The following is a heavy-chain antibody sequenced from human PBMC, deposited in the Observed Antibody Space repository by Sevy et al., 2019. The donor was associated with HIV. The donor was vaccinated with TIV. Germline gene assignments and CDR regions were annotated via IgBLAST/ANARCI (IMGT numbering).Heavy chain of an antibody. Sequence: EGSLRLSCAASGFTFSSYSMNWVRQAPGKGLEWVSYISSSSSSIYYADSVKGRLTISRDNAKNSLSLQMNSLRDEDTAVYYCARRVTGYWYFDLWGRGTLVTVSS. J-gene: IGHJ2*01. CDR1: GFTFSSYS. D-gene: IGHD2-21*02. CDR2: ISSSSSSI. CDR3: ARRVTGYWYFDL. V-gene: IGHV3-48*02.